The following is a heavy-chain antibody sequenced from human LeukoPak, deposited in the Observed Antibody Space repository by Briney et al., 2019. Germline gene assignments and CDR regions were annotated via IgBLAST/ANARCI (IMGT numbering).Heavy chain of an antibody. CDR2: IIPIFGTA. CDR3: ARESSGWANWFDP. Sequence: GSSVKVSCKASGGTFSSYAISWVRQAPGQGLEWLGGIIPIFGTANYAQKFQGRVTITADESTSTAYMELSSLRSEDTAVYYCARESSGWANWFDPWGQGTLVTVSS. J-gene: IGHJ5*02. D-gene: IGHD6-19*01. CDR1: GGTFSSYA. V-gene: IGHV1-69*01.